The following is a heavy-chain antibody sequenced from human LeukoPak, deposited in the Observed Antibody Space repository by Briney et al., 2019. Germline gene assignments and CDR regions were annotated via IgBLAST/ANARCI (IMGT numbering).Heavy chain of an antibody. CDR1: GFTLSSYA. CDR2: ISDDT. CDR3: ARGDTSGYAIYDY. D-gene: IGHD3-22*01. J-gene: IGHJ4*02. Sequence: GGSLRLSCAASGFTLSSYAMNWVRQPPGKGLEWVSAISDDTYYADSAKGRFTVSRDGSKNTLFRQMNSLRAEDTAVYYCARGDTSGYAIYDYWGQGILVTVSS. V-gene: IGHV3-23*01.